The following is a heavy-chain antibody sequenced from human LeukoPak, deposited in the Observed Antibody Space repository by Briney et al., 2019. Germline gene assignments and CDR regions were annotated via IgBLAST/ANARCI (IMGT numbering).Heavy chain of an antibody. V-gene: IGHV1-18*01. CDR1: GYTFSRYG. Sequence: ASVKVSCKASGYTFSRYGITWVRQAPGQGLEWMGWITAYDGNTNFAQSFQARVTMTTDTSTNTAYMELRSLRPDDTAVYYCARQSFIAGDNWNYVLNGDDALDIWGQGTMVTVSS. D-gene: IGHD1-7*01. CDR2: ITAYDGNT. J-gene: IGHJ3*02. CDR3: ARQSFIAGDNWNYVLNGDDALDI.